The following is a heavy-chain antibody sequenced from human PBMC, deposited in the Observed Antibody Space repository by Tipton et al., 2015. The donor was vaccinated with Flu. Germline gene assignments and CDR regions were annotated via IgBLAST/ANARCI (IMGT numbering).Heavy chain of an antibody. CDR1: GDSISSYY. D-gene: IGHD2-21*01. CDR3: ARVSGLGWFLDY. V-gene: IGHV4-59*01. J-gene: IGHJ4*02. CDR2: IYYSGST. Sequence: TLSLTCTVSGDSISSYYWSWIRQPPGRGLEWIGYIYYSGSTNYNPSLKSRVTISVDTSKNQFSLKLSSVTAADTAVYYCARVSGLGWFLDYWGQGTLVTVSS.